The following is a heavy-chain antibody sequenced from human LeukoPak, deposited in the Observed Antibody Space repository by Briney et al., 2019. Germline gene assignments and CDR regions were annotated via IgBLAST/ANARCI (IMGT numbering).Heavy chain of an antibody. V-gene: IGHV1-69*13. D-gene: IGHD3-9*01. CDR2: IIPIFGTA. J-gene: IGHJ4*02. CDR1: GGTFSSYA. Sequence: ASVKVSCKASGGTFSSYAISWVRQAPGQGLEWMGGIIPIFGTANYAQKFQGRVTITADESTSTAYMELSSLRSEDTAVYYCARGGYDILTGYYRYFDYWGQGTLVTVSS. CDR3: ARGGYDILTGYYRYFDY.